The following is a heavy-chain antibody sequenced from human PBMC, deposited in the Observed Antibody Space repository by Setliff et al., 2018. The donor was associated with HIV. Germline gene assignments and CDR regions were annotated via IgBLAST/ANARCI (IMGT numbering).Heavy chain of an antibody. CDR2: IGGSTGST. Sequence: GGSLRLSCAASGFAFDNYCMTWVRQAPGKGLEWVSAIGGSTGSTYYADSVKGRFTISRDNAKNSLYLQMNSLRAEDTAVYYCASVLRYYGSGSYPFGYWGQGTLVTVSS. CDR1: GFAFDNYC. D-gene: IGHD3-10*01. J-gene: IGHJ4*02. CDR3: ASVLRYYGSGSYPFGY. V-gene: IGHV3-21*01.